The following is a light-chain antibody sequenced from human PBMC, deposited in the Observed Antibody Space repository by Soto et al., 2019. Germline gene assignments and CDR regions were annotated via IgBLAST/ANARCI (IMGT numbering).Light chain of an antibody. CDR3: QQRSNWRVT. J-gene: IGKJ4*01. CDR2: DAS. Sequence: EIVFTQSPSTLSSSPGERATLSCRASQSVNIYLAWYQQKPGQAPRLLIYDASNRATGIPARFSGSGSGTDFTLTISSLEPEDIAVYYCQQRSNWRVTFGGGTKVDIK. CDR1: QSVNIY. V-gene: IGKV3-11*01.